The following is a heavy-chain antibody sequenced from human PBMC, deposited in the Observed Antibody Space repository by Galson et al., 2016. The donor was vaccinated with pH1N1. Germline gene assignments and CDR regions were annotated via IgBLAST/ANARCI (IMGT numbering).Heavy chain of an antibody. CDR2: ISYDGSNK. J-gene: IGHJ4*02. V-gene: IGHV3-30-3*01. CDR3: ATGILTGPDY. Sequence: SLRLSCAASGFTFSNYAMHWVRQAPGKGLEWVALISYDGSNKYYADSVKGRFTISRDNSKNTLYLQLTSLRAEDTAVYYCATGILTGPDYWDQGTLVTVSS. CDR1: GFTFSNYA. D-gene: IGHD3-9*01.